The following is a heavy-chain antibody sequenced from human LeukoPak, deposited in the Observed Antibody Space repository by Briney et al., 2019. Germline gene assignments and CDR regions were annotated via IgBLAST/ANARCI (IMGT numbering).Heavy chain of an antibody. J-gene: IGHJ4*02. CDR2: IWYDGSNK. Sequence: GGSLRLSCAASGFTFSSYGMHWVRQAPGKGLEWVAVIWYDGSNKYYADSVKGRFTISRDNSKNTLYLQMNSLRAEDTAVYYCAREDILTGYTIDYWGQGTLVTVSS. CDR3: AREDILTGYTIDY. D-gene: IGHD3-9*01. V-gene: IGHV3-33*01. CDR1: GFTFSSYG.